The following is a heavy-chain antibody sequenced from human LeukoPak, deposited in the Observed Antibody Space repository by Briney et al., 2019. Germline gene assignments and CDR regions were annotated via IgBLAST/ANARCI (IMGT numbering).Heavy chain of an antibody. Sequence: GGSLRLSCAASGFTFSDYYMSWIRQAPGKGLEWVAVISYDGSNKYYADSVKGRFTISRDNSKNTLYLQMNSLRAEDTAVYYCARDDIVVVVAASHHNWFDPWGQGTLVTVSS. D-gene: IGHD2-15*01. CDR3: ARDDIVVVVAASHHNWFDP. CDR1: GFTFSDYY. CDR2: ISYDGSNK. J-gene: IGHJ5*02. V-gene: IGHV3-30-3*01.